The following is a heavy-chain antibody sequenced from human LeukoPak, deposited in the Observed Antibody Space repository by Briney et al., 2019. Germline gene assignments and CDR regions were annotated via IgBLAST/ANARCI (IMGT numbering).Heavy chain of an antibody. CDR3: ARGGITMARRRWFDP. CDR1: GFSIDDYG. CDR2: MNWNGGST. J-gene: IGHJ5*02. V-gene: IGHV3-20*01. D-gene: IGHD3-10*01. Sequence: GGSLRLSCAASGFSIDDYGMSWVRQAPGKGLEWVSGMNWNGGSTGYADSVKGRFAISKDNAKNSLYLQMNSLRDEDTAFYHCARGGITMARRRWFDPWGQGTLVIVSS.